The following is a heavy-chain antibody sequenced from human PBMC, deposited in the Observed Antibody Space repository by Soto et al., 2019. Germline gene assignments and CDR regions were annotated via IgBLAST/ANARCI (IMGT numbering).Heavy chain of an antibody. V-gene: IGHV3-23*01. CDR2: ISGSGGST. CDR1: GFTFSSYA. Sequence: GGSLRLSCAASGFTFSSYATSWVRQAPGKGLEWVSAISGSGGSTYYADSVKGRFTISRDNSKNTLYLQMNSLRAEDTAVYYCAKGNRLLSYYYYYYMDVWGKGTTVTVSS. D-gene: IGHD2-2*01. CDR3: AKGNRLLSYYYYYYMDV. J-gene: IGHJ6*03.